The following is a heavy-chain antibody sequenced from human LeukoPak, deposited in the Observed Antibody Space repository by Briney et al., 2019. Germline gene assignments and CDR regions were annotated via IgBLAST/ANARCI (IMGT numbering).Heavy chain of an antibody. CDR1: GFTFSSYS. D-gene: IGHD6-19*01. CDR2: ISTSSSYI. CDR3: ARAQWLAVGYYFDY. Sequence: GGSLRLSCAASGFTFSSYSMHWVRHAPGQGLEWVSFISTSSSYIYYADSVKGRFTISRDNAKNSLYLQMNSLRVEDTAVYYCARAQWLAVGYYFDYWGQGTLVTVSS. V-gene: IGHV3-21*01. J-gene: IGHJ4*02.